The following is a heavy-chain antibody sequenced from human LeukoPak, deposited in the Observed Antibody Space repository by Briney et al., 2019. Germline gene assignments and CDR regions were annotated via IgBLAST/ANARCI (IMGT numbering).Heavy chain of an antibody. Sequence: GGSLRLSCAVSGFTFTSYAMSWVRQAPGKGLECVSSISGSGGSTYYADSVKGRFTISRDNSKKTVYMQMNSLRVEDTAVYYCAKGVIVSATTGDGMGVRGQGTTVIVSS. V-gene: IGHV3-23*01. J-gene: IGHJ6*02. CDR1: GFTFTSYA. D-gene: IGHD2-2*01. CDR2: ISGSGGST. CDR3: AKGVIVSATTGDGMGV.